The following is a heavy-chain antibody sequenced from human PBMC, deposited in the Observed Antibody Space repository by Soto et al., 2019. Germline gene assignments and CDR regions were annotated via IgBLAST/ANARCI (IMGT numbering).Heavy chain of an antibody. J-gene: IGHJ4*02. Sequence: SETLSLTCAVYGGSLSGYYWSWIRQPPGKGLEWIGEINHSGNTIYNPSLKSRVTISVDKSKNQFSLKLSSVTAADTAVYYCARAGGLGAVAADYWGQGTLVTVSS. CDR1: GGSLSGYY. CDR2: INHSGNT. D-gene: IGHD6-19*01. V-gene: IGHV4-34*01. CDR3: ARAGGLGAVAADY.